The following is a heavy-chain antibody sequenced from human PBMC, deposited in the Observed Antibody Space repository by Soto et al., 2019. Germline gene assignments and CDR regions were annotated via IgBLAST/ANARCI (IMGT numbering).Heavy chain of an antibody. J-gene: IGHJ6*02. D-gene: IGHD5-18*01. CDR3: AGDHRGYSYGLYYYYGMDV. CDR1: GYTFTSYG. Sequence: GASVKVSCKASGYTFTSYGISWVRQAPGQGLEWMGWTSAYNGNTNYAQKLQGRVTMTTDTSTSTAYMELRSLRSDDTAVYYCAGDHRGYSYGLYYYYGMDVWGQGTTVTVSS. CDR2: TSAYNGNT. V-gene: IGHV1-18*04.